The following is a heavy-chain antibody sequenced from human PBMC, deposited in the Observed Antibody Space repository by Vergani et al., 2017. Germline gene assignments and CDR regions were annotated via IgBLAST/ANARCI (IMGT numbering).Heavy chain of an antibody. CDR1: GYTLGNYG. D-gene: IGHD3-10*01. J-gene: IGHJ6*03. CDR2: SSGSRGNA. CDR3: TTMGRSWRFPDYHYYMDV. V-gene: IGHV1-18*01. Sequence: QVQLVQSGDEVKKPGASMRVSCKASGYTLGNYGISWVRQAPGQGLEWMGWSSGSRGNAYHAQKFQGRITMTTETSTNTAYMDLRSLRSDDTATYYCTTMGRSWRFPDYHYYMDVWVKGTTVTVSS.